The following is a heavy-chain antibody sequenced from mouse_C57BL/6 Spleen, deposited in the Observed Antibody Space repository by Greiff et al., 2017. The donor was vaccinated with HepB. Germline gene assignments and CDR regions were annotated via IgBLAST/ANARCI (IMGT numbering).Heavy chain of an antibody. CDR1: GYTFTSYW. V-gene: IGHV1-50*01. D-gene: IGHD2-3*01. CDR3: AGSYDGYTWFAY. J-gene: IGHJ3*01. Sequence: QVQLQQPGAELVKPGASVKLSCKASGYTFTSYWMQWVKQRPGQGLEWIGEIDPSDSYTNYNQKFKGKATLTVDTSSSSAYMQLSSLTSEDSAVYCCAGSYDGYTWFAYWGQGTLVTVSA. CDR2: IDPSDSYT.